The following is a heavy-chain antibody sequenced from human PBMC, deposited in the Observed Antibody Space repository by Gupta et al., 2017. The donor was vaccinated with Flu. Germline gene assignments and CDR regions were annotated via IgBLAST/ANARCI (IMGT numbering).Heavy chain of an antibody. CDR3: TRLYWNYARNYFDY. D-gene: IGHD1-7*01. J-gene: IGHJ4*02. V-gene: IGHV3-49*04. Sequence: EVQLVDSGGGLVQPGRSLRLSCTASGFAFGDYAINWVRQAPGKGLEWVGFIISKNYGGATEYAASVKGRFTVSRDDSKSIAYLQMNSLKTEDTAIYYCTRLYWNYARNYFDYWGQGTLVTVSS. CDR2: IISKNYGGAT. CDR1: GFAFGDYA.